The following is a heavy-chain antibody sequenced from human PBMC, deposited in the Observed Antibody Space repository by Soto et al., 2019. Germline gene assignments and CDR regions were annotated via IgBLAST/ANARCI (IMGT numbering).Heavy chain of an antibody. J-gene: IGHJ6*02. Sequence: PGESLKISCKGSGYSFAGYWITWVRQMPGKGLEWMGRIDPSDSQTYYSPSFRGHVTISAAKSITTVFLQWSSLKASDTAMYYCAITGTTSDYYYYGMDVWGQGTTVT. CDR3: AITGTTSDYYYYGMDV. CDR1: GYSFAGYW. CDR2: IDPSDSQT. V-gene: IGHV5-10-1*01. D-gene: IGHD1-20*01.